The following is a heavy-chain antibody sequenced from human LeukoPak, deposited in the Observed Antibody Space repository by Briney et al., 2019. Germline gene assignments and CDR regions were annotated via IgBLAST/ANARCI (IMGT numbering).Heavy chain of an antibody. CDR1: GFTFSSYA. Sequence: PGGSLRLSCAASGFTFSSYAMHWVRQAPGKGLEWVAVISYDGSNKYYADSVKGRFTISRGNSKNTLYLQMNSLRAEDTAVYYCASTVAGTFDYWGQGTLVTVSS. J-gene: IGHJ4*02. CDR2: ISYDGSNK. CDR3: ASTVAGTFDY. D-gene: IGHD6-19*01. V-gene: IGHV3-30-3*01.